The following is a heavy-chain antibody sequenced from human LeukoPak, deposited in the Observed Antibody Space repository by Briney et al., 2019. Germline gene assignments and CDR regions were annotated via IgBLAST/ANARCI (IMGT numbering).Heavy chain of an antibody. J-gene: IGHJ5*02. CDR3: ARERRLGAAGVGPPPKSINRFVP. Sequence: ASVKVSCKASGYTFTGYYMHWVRQAPGQGLEWMGWINPNSGGTNYAQKFQGRVTMTRDTSISTAYMELSRLRSDDAAVYYCARERRLGAAGVGPPPKSINRFVPWRQGTLVTVSS. V-gene: IGHV1-2*02. CDR1: GYTFTGYY. CDR2: INPNSGGT. D-gene: IGHD6-13*01.